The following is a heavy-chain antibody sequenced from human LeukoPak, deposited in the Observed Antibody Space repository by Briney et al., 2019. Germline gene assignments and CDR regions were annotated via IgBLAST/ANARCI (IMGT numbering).Heavy chain of an antibody. CDR1: GFTFSTYW. D-gene: IGHD6-19*01. Sequence: GGSLRLSCAASGFTFSTYWMSWVRQAPGEGLEWVANIKDDGREKFYMDSVKGRFTISRDNAKNSLYLQMNSLRAEDTAVYYCAQEAVAGGHWGQGTLVTVSS. CDR3: AQEAVAGGH. V-gene: IGHV3-7*03. CDR2: IKDDGREK. J-gene: IGHJ4*02.